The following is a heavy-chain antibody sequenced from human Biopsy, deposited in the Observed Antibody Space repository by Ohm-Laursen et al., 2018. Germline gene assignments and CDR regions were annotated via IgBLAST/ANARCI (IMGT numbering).Heavy chain of an antibody. J-gene: IGHJ6*02. V-gene: IGHV4-59*01. Sequence: SETLSFTCTVSGDSISSDYWSWIRQPPRKGLEWMGYISNRGSTNYNPSLRGRVTISVDTSKNQFSLRLNSVTAADTAVYYCARATNSTGWPYYYFYGMDVWGQGTTVTVSS. CDR3: ARATNSTGWPYYYFYGMDV. CDR1: GDSISSDY. D-gene: IGHD2/OR15-2a*01. CDR2: ISNRGST.